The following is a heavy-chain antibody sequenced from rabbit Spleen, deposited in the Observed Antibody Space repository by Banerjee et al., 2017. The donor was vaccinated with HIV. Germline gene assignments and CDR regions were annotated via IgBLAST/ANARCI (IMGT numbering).Heavy chain of an antibody. CDR2: INSGSSTT. CDR1: GFDFSSDYR. V-gene: IGHV1S45*01. J-gene: IGHJ4*01. CDR3: AREDVYGYPFPTKL. D-gene: IGHD6-1*01. Sequence: QEQLVESGGGLVQPEGSLTLTCTVSGFDFSSDYRIYWVRQAPGKGLEWIGCINSGSSTTDYASWAKGRFTISRTSSTTVTLQMTTLTAADTATYFCAREDVYGYPFPTKLWGPGTLVTVS.